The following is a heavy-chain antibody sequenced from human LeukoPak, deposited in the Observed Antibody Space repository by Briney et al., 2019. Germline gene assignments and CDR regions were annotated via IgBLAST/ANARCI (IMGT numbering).Heavy chain of an antibody. CDR3: ARDSYDSRSSSLGYDY. CDR1: GFTFSRNS. J-gene: IGHJ4*02. D-gene: IGHD3-22*01. CDR2: ISSSGDTV. V-gene: IGHV3-48*04. Sequence: GGSLRLSCAASGFTFSRNSMVWVRQAPGKGLEWPSSISSSGDTVYYADSVKGRFTISRDNAKNSLYLQMNSLRAEDTAVYYCARDSYDSRSSSLGYDYWGQGTLVTVSS.